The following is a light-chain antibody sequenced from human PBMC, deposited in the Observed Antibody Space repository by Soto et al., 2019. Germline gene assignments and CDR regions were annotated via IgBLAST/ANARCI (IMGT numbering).Light chain of an antibody. J-gene: IGKJ2*01. V-gene: IGKV3-11*01. CDR1: QSVSSY. CDR3: QQRSNWPPYT. CDR2: GAS. Sequence: EIVLTQSPATLSLSPGERATLSCRASQSVSSYLAWYQQKPGQAPRLLISGASNRATGIPARFSGSGSGTDFALSISRLEPEDFAVYYCQQRSNWPPYTFGQGNKLEIK.